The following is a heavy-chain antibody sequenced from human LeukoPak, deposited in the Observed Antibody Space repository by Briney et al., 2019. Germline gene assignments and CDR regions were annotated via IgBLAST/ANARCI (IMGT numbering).Heavy chain of an antibody. Sequence: ASVKVSCKASGYTFTSYGISWVRQAPGQGLEWMGWISAYNGNTNYAQKLQGRVTMTTDTSTSTAYMELRSLRSDDTAVYYCARDPYYYDSSGPRGFDYWGQGTLVTVSS. D-gene: IGHD3-22*01. J-gene: IGHJ4*02. CDR3: ARDPYYYDSSGPRGFDY. CDR2: ISAYNGNT. V-gene: IGHV1-18*01. CDR1: GYTFTSYG.